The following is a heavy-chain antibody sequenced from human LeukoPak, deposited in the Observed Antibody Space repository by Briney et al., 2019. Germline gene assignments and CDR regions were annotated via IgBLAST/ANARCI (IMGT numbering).Heavy chain of an antibody. CDR2: ISYSGST. Sequence: SETLSLTCSVSGGSINNYYWSWIRQSPGKGLEWIGYISYSGSTNYNPSLKSRVTMSVDTSKNQYSLRLNSVTAADTAIYYCARHDVLLYSNGWTFDYWGQGTLVTVSS. D-gene: IGHD6-19*01. J-gene: IGHJ4*02. CDR3: ARHDVLLYSNGWTFDY. V-gene: IGHV4-59*08. CDR1: GGSINNYY.